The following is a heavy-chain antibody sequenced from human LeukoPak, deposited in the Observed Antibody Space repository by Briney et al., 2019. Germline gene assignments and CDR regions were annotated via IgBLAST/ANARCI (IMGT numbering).Heavy chain of an antibody. J-gene: IGHJ4*02. CDR2: IYYSGST. Sequence: SETLSLTCTVSGGSISSGDYYWSWIRQPPGKGLEWIGYIYYSGSTYYNPSLKSRVTISVDTSKNQFSLKLSSVTAADTAVYHCARDGLGGLDYWGQGTLVTVSS. CDR3: ARDGLGGLDY. CDR1: GGSISSGDYY. D-gene: IGHD3-16*01. V-gene: IGHV4-30-4*01.